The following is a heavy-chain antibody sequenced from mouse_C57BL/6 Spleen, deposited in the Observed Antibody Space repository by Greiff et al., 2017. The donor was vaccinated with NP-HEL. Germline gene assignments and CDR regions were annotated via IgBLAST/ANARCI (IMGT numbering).Heavy chain of an antibody. Sequence: EVQVVESGGGLVKPGGSLKLSCAASGFTFSDYGMHWVRQAPEKGLEWVAYISSGSSTIYYADTVKGRFTISRDNAKNTLFLQMTSLRSEDTAMYYCARREGSSYSRWYFDVWGTGTTVTVSS. D-gene: IGHD1-1*01. CDR2: ISSGSSTI. V-gene: IGHV5-17*01. CDR1: GFTFSDYG. J-gene: IGHJ1*03. CDR3: ARREGSSYSRWYFDV.